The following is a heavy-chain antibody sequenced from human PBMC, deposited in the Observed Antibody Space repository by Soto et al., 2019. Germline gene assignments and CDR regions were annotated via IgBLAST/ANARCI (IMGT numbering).Heavy chain of an antibody. CDR2: AYYSGST. D-gene: IGHD5-18*01. V-gene: IGHV4-59*01. CDR3: ARIGYSHGYNGFDN. J-gene: IGHJ4*02. CDR1: GGSITSYY. Sequence: QVQLQESGPGLVKPSETLSLTCTVSGGSITSYYWSWIRQPPGKGLEWIGHAYYSGSTSYNPSLKSRVTISVDTSNNEVSLRLTSVTAADTAVYYCARIGYSHGYNGFDNWGQGTLLTVSS.